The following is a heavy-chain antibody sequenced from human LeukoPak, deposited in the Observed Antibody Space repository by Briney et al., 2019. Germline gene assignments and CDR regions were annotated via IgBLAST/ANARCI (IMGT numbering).Heavy chain of an antibody. CDR1: GLSLSRYW. CDR2: ISSSSSTI. CDR3: ARAHDSSGYYRDY. D-gene: IGHD3-22*01. Sequence: PGGSLRLSCAGSGLSLSRYWTYRVRQAPGKGLEWVSYISSSSSTIYYADSVKGRFTISRDNAKNSLYLQMNSLRDEDTAVYYCARAHDSSGYYRDYWGQGTLVTVSS. J-gene: IGHJ4*02. V-gene: IGHV3-48*02.